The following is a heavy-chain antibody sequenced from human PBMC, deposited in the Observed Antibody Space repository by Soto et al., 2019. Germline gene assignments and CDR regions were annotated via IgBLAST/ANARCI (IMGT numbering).Heavy chain of an antibody. Sequence: PGGSLRLSCAASGFTFSSYGMHWVRQAPGKGLEWVAVIWYDGSNKYYADSVKGRFTISRDNSKNTLYLQMNSLRAEDTAVYYCARDRFLEWLSYYYYYYGMDVWGQGTTVTVSS. CDR1: GFTFSSYG. D-gene: IGHD3-3*01. CDR2: IWYDGSNK. V-gene: IGHV3-33*01. J-gene: IGHJ6*02. CDR3: ARDRFLEWLSYYYYYYGMDV.